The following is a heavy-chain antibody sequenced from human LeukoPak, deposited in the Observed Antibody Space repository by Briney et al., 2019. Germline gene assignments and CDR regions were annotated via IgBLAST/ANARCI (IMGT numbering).Heavy chain of an antibody. Sequence: GGSLRLSCAASGFTFSSYAMSWVRQAPGKGLEWVSAISGSGGSTYYADSVKGRFTISRDNSKNTLYLQMNSLRAEDTAVYYCAKVEVPWELRGYFDYWGQGTLVTVSS. D-gene: IGHD1-26*01. CDR3: AKVEVPWELRGYFDY. J-gene: IGHJ4*02. V-gene: IGHV3-23*01. CDR1: GFTFSSYA. CDR2: ISGSGGST.